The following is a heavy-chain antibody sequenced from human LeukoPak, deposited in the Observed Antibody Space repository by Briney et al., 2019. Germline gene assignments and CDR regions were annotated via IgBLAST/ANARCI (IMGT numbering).Heavy chain of an antibody. CDR3: AKDQIGWAPGYTSGPLDY. V-gene: IGHV3-30*18. D-gene: IGHD6-19*01. CDR1: GFTFNVYG. J-gene: IGHJ4*02. CDR2: ISYDGTNK. Sequence: HPGRSLRLSCAASGFTFNVYGMHWVRQAPGKGLEWVAVISYDGTNKYYADSVKGRFALSRDISKNTLYLQMNSLKTEDTAVYYCAKDQIGWAPGYTSGPLDYWGQGTRVTVSS.